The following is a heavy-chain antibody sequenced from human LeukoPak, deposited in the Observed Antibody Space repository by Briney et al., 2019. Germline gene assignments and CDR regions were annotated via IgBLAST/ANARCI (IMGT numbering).Heavy chain of an antibody. V-gene: IGHV3-23*01. CDR2: ISGSGGST. D-gene: IGHD3-22*01. J-gene: IGHJ4*02. CDR1: GFTFSSYA. Sequence: GGSLGLSCAASGFTFSSYAMSWVRQAPGKGLEGVSAISGSGGSTYYADSVRGRFTISRDNSKNTLYLQMNSLRAEDTAVYYCAKGPADSSGYYLDYWGQGTLVTVSS. CDR3: AKGPADSSGYYLDY.